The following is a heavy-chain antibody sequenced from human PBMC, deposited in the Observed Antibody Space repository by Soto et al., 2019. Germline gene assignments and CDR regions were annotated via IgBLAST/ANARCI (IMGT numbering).Heavy chain of an antibody. J-gene: IGHJ6*02. CDR2: IYYSGST. CDR3: ARAKDCSGGSCYHYYYYGMDV. D-gene: IGHD2-15*01. V-gene: IGHV4-61*01. CDR1: GGSVISGSYY. Sequence: SETLSLTCTASGGSVISGSYYWSWIRQPPGRGVEWIGYIYYSGSTNYNPSLKSRVTISVDTSKNQFSLKLSSVTAADTAVYYCARAKDCSGGSCYHYYYYGMDVWGQGTTVTVSS.